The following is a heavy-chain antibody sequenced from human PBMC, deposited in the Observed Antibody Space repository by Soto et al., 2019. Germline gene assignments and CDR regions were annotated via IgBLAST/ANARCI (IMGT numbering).Heavy chain of an antibody. D-gene: IGHD3-16*02. CDR2: ISESGHHT. Sequence: PSETLSLTCTVSGASINSGGYYWNWVRQAPGKGPEWVSTISESGHHTHYADSVKGRFTISRDKSKNTLSLQMNSLRVDDTAIYYCTKSDGCGGGACYTGTYYYFDVWGRGTLVTVSS. CDR1: GASINSGGYY. V-gene: IGHV3-23*01. J-gene: IGHJ2*01. CDR3: TKSDGCGGGACYTGTYYYFDV.